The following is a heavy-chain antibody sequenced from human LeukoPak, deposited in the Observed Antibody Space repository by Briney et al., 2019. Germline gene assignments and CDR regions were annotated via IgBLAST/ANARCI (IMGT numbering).Heavy chain of an antibody. J-gene: IGHJ3*02. CDR2: ISGAGGST. CDR1: GFTFSSYA. Sequence: GGSLRLSCAGSGFTFSSYAMSWVRQAPGKGLEWVSAISGAGGSTYYADSVKGRFTISRDNSKNTLYLQMNSLRAEDTAIYYCAKDTSDYVWGSYRHAFDIWGQGTVVTVSS. V-gene: IGHV3-23*01. CDR3: AKDTSDYVWGSYRHAFDI. D-gene: IGHD3-16*02.